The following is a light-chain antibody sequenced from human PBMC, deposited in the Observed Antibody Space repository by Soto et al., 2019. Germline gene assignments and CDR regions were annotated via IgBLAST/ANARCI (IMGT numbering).Light chain of an antibody. CDR3: QQYDNYKPLT. CDR1: QSISSW. Sequence: DIQMTQSPSTLSASVGDRVTITCRASQSISSWLAWYQQKPDKAPKLRIFDASSLESGTPSRFSGRRSGTQFTLTINGLQPDDFATYYCQQYDNYKPLTFGGGTKVDIK. CDR2: DAS. J-gene: IGKJ4*01. V-gene: IGKV1-5*01.